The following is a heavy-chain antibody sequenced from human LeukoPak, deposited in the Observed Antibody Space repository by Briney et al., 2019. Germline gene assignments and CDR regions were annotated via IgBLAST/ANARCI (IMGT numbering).Heavy chain of an antibody. CDR3: ASQVVTGY. Sequence: GGSLRLSCAASGFTFSSYSMNWVRQAPGKGLEWVSSISSSSSYIYYAASMKGRFTISRDNAKNSLYLQMTSLRADDTAVYYCASQVVTGYWGQGTLVSVSS. CDR2: ISSSSSYI. CDR1: GFTFSSYS. D-gene: IGHD3-22*01. V-gene: IGHV3-21*01. J-gene: IGHJ4*02.